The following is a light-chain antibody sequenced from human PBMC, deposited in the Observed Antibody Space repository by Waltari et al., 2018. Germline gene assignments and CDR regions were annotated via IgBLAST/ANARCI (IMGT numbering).Light chain of an antibody. J-gene: IGKJ1*01. CDR2: AAS. Sequence: AIRITQSPSSLSASTGDRVTITCRASQGISSYLAWYQQKPGKAPKVLIYAASNLQTGVPSRFSGTGSGTDFTLTISCLQSEDFAVYYCQQYHTNPATFGQGTKVEIK. V-gene: IGKV1-8*01. CDR3: QQYHTNPAT. CDR1: QGISSY.